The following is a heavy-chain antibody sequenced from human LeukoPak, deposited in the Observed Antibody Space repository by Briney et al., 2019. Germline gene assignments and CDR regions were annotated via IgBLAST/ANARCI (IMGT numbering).Heavy chain of an antibody. CDR3: ARDRGSGGYFVDAFDI. Sequence: SETLSLTCTVSGGSISSSSYYWGWIRQPPGKGLEWIGSIYYSGSTYYNPSLKSRVAISVDTSKNQFSLKLSSVTAADTAVYYCARDRGSGGYFVDAFDIWGQGTMVTVSS. V-gene: IGHV4-39*07. J-gene: IGHJ3*02. CDR2: IYYSGST. D-gene: IGHD1-26*01. CDR1: GGSISSSSYY.